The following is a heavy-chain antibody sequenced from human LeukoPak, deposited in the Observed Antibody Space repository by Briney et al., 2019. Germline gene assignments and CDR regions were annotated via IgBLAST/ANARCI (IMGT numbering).Heavy chain of an antibody. D-gene: IGHD3/OR15-3a*01. CDR1: GGSFSGYY. V-gene: IGHV4-59*08. CDR2: IYYSGST. CDR3: ARHLDLTVWSFDH. J-gene: IGHJ4*02. Sequence: SETLSLTCAVYGGSFSGYYWSWIRQPPGKGLEWIGYIYYSGSTNYSPSLKSRVTISVDTSKNQFSLKVSSVTAADTAVYYCARHLDLTVWSFDHWGQGTLVTVSS.